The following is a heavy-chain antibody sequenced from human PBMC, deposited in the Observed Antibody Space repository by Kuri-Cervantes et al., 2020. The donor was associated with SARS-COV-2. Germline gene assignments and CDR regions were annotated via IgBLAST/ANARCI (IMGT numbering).Heavy chain of an antibody. V-gene: IGHV1-2*02. CDR2: INPKTGGA. J-gene: IGHJ4*02. CDR1: GYTFSDYY. Sequence: ASVKVSCKASGYTFSDYYIHWVRQAPGQGLEWMGWINPKTGGAKYGQKIQGRVTMTRDTSISTAYMELSSLRSEDTAVYYCATAYGSGSYLGWGQGTLVTVSS. CDR3: ATAYGSGSYLG. D-gene: IGHD3-10*01.